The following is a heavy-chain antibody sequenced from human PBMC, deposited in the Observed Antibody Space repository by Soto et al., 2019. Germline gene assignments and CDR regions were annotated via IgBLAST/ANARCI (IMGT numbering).Heavy chain of an antibody. J-gene: IGHJ6*02. V-gene: IGHV4-59*08. CDR1: GDSISSHY. CDR3: ARHKDCSGGSCNAVGYYYGLDV. Sequence: PSETLSLTCSVSGDSISSHYWSWIRQPPGKGLEWIGYIYYSGSTNYNPSLKSRVTISVDTSKNQFSLRLSSVTAADTAVYYCARHKDCSGGSCNAVGYYYGLDVWGQGTTVTVSS. D-gene: IGHD2-15*01. CDR2: IYYSGST.